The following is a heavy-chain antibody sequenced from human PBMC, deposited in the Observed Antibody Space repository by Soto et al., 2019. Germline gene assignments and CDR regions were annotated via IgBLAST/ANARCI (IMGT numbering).Heavy chain of an antibody. V-gene: IGHV3-15*07. CDR3: ANVFGVVIMYV. J-gene: IGHJ6*03. D-gene: IGHD3-3*01. CDR1: GFTFSNAW. CDR2: IKSKTDGGTT. Sequence: GGSLRRSCAASGFTFSNAWMNWVRQAPGKGLEWVGRIKSKTDGGTTDYAAPVKGRFTISRDDSKNTLYLQMNSLKTEDTAVYYCANVFGVVIMYVWGKGTTVTVSS.